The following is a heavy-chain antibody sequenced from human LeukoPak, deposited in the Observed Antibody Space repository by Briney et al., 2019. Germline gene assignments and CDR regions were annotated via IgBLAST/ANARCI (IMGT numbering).Heavy chain of an antibody. J-gene: IGHJ4*02. CDR1: GGSLSSSSYY. Sequence: PSETLSLTCTVSGGSLSSSSYYWGWIRQPPGKGLEWIGSIYYSGSTYYNPSLKSRVTISVDTSKNQFSLKLSSVTAADTAVYYCARQGLAYYFDYWGQGTLVTVSS. CDR2: IYYSGST. CDR3: ARQGLAYYFDY. V-gene: IGHV4-39*01.